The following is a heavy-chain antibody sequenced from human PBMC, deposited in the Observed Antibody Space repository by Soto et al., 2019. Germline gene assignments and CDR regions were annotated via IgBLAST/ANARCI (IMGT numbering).Heavy chain of an antibody. Sequence: ASVKVSCKASGYTFTSYYMHWVRQAPGQGLEWMGIINPSGGSTSYAQKLQGRVTMTRDTSTSTVYMELSSLRSEDTAVYYCARGVVVYYYDSSGYYPWGQGTLVTVSS. J-gene: IGHJ5*02. D-gene: IGHD3-22*01. CDR2: INPSGGST. V-gene: IGHV1-46*01. CDR3: ARGVVVYYYDSSGYYP. CDR1: GYTFTSYY.